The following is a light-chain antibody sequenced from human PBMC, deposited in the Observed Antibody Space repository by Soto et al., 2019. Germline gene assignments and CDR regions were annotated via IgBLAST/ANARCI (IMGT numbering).Light chain of an antibody. V-gene: IGKV3-15*01. CDR1: QSVSSY. CDR3: QQYNNWPPVT. CDR2: DTS. Sequence: ENVMTQSLATLSVSPGERATLSCRASQSVSSYLAWYQQKPGQAPRLLIYDTSTRATGIPARFSGSGSGTEFTLTISSLQSEDFAVYYCQQYNNWPPVTFGQGTRLEI. J-gene: IGKJ5*01.